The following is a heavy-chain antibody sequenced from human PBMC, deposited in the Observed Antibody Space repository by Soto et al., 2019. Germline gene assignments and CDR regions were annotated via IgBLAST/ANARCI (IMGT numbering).Heavy chain of an antibody. Sequence: GESLKISCTGSGYSFTIYLIGWVRQLPGKGLEWMGIIYPGDSDTRYSPSFQGQVTISADKSISTAYLQWSSLKASDTAMYYCARTAAAGKYYYGTDVWGQGTTVTVSS. CDR3: ARTAAAGKYYYGTDV. J-gene: IGHJ6*02. CDR1: GYSFTIYL. CDR2: IYPGDSDT. D-gene: IGHD6-13*01. V-gene: IGHV5-51*01.